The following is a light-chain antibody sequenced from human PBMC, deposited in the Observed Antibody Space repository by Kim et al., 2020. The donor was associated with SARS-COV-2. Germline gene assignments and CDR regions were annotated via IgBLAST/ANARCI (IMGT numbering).Light chain of an antibody. CDR1: KVGSKS. J-gene: IGLJ2*01. CDR2: DDS. Sequence: PGTKARFTWGGNKVGSKSEHWYQQKPGQAPVQVVYDDSDRPSGNPERFSGSNSGNTATLTISRVEAGDEADYYCQVWDSSSDPVVFGGGTQLTVL. CDR3: QVWDSSSDPVV. V-gene: IGLV3-21*03.